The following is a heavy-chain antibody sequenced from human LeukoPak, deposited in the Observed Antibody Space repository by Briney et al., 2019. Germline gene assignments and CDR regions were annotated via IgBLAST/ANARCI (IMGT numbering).Heavy chain of an antibody. D-gene: IGHD6-19*01. Sequence: ASVKVSCKASGYTFTSYDINWVRQATGQGLEWMGWMNPNSGNTGYAQKFQGRVTMTRNTSISTAYMELSSLRSEDTAVYYCARPPPGIAVAGTAYYGMDVWGQGTTVTVSS. V-gene: IGHV1-8*01. CDR1: GYTFTSYD. CDR2: MNPNSGNT. CDR3: ARPPPGIAVAGTAYYGMDV. J-gene: IGHJ6*02.